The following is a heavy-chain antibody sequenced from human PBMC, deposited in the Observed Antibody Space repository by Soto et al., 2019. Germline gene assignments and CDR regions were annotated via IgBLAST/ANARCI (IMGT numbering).Heavy chain of an antibody. Sequence: SETLSLTCTVSDDSFRGAEYYWRWIRQPLGKGPEWIGYTYYNGDTKYNPALRSRVTMSEDTSKNQFSLRLSSVTAADTAVYFCARGPAYIDGWRTFDLWGRGILVTVSS. V-gene: IGHV4-61*08. CDR1: DDSFRGAEYY. CDR2: TYYNGDT. CDR3: ARGPAYIDGWRTFDL. D-gene: IGHD6-19*01. J-gene: IGHJ4*02.